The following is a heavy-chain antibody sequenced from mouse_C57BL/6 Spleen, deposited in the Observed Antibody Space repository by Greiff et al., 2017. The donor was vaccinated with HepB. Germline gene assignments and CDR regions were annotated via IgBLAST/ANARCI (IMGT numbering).Heavy chain of an antibody. CDR3: ATPTAQATPYYFDY. D-gene: IGHD3-2*02. V-gene: IGHV1-82*01. J-gene: IGHJ2*01. Sequence: VQLQQSGPELVKPGASVKISCKASGYAFSSSWMNWVKQRPGKGLEWIGRIYPGDGDTNYNGKFKGKATLTADKSSSTAYMQLSSLTSEDSAVYFCATPTAQATPYYFDYWGQGTTLTVSS. CDR2: IYPGDGDT. CDR1: GYAFSSSW.